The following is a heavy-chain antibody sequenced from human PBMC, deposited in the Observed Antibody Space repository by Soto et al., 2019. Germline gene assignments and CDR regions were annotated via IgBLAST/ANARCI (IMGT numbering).Heavy chain of an antibody. CDR1: GFTFSSYA. D-gene: IGHD3-16*01. V-gene: IGHV3-23*01. Sequence: GGSLSLSCAASGFTFSSYAMSWVRQAPGKGLEWVSAISGSGGSTYYADSVKGRFTISRDNSKNTLYLQMNSLRAEDTAVYYCAKAPKSFGNYYYGMDVWGQGTTVTVSS. CDR3: AKAPKSFGNYYYGMDV. CDR2: ISGSGGST. J-gene: IGHJ6*02.